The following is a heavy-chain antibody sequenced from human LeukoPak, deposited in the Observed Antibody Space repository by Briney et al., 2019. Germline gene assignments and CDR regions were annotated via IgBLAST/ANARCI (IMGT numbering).Heavy chain of an antibody. Sequence: GGSLRLSCAASGFSFSSYALSWVRQAPGKGLEWVSAISGSGGRTYYADSVKGRFTISRDKSKNTLYLQMNSLRAEDTAVYYCARSTVTTYYYYYHMDVWGKGTTVTVSS. V-gene: IGHV3-23*01. CDR3: ARSTVTTYYYYYHMDV. CDR1: GFSFSSYA. CDR2: ISGSGGRT. D-gene: IGHD4-17*01. J-gene: IGHJ6*03.